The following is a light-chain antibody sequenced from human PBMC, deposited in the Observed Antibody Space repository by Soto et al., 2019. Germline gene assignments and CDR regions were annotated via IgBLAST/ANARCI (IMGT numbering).Light chain of an antibody. CDR2: EVS. CDR3: SSYAGSDVFV. V-gene: IGLV2-8*01. Sequence: QSWLTQPASGSGSPGQSVAISCTGTSSDVGAYNYVAWYQQHPGKVPKLMIYEVSKRPSGVPDRFSGSKSGNTASLTVSGLQADDEADYYCSSYAGSDVFVFGTGTKVTVL. CDR1: SSDVGAYNY. J-gene: IGLJ1*01.